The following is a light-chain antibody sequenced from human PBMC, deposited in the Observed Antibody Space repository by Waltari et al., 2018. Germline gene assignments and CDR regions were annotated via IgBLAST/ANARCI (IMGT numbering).Light chain of an antibody. CDR2: EGF. V-gene: IGLV2-14*02. CDR3: KSYAGSSSWV. Sequence: WYQQHPGKAPELRVYEGFERPSGVANRVSGYKSGNTASLTISGLQAEDEADYDCKSYAGSSSWVFGGGTKLTVL. J-gene: IGLJ3*02.